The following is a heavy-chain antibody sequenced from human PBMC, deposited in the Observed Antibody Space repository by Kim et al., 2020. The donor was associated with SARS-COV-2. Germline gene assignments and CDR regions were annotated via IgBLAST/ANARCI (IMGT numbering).Heavy chain of an antibody. D-gene: IGHD1-26*01. CDR3: ARGGNLNYADY. CDR2: ISTSTGNT. Sequence: ASVKVSCKASGYTFTNHGINWVRQAPGQSPEWVGWISTSTGNTNYDEKFRPRVTMTTDTSTSTAYMEMRNLRSDDTAVFYCARGGNLNYADYWGQGTLVT. J-gene: IGHJ4*02. CDR1: GYTFTNHG. V-gene: IGHV1-18*01.